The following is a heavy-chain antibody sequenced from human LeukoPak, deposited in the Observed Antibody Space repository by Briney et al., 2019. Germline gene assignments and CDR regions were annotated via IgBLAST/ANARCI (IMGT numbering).Heavy chain of an antibody. CDR1: GFIFSNHA. D-gene: IGHD4-23*01. V-gene: IGHV3-30-3*01. CDR2: ISYDGSEK. J-gene: IGHJ4*02. Sequence: GRSLRLSCAASGFIFSNHAIHWVRQAPGKGLEWVAVISYDGSEKSYGDSVKGRFTISRDNSKNTLYLQMNCLRPEDTAVYYCARPPHYGGTLSYFAYWGQGPLVTVSS. CDR3: ARPPHYGGTLSYFAY.